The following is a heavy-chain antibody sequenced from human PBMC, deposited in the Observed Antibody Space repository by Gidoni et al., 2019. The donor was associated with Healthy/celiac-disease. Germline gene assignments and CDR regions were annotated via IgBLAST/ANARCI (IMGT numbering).Heavy chain of an antibody. CDR3: AHTSGYYYRGGVTD. V-gene: IGHV2-5*02. J-gene: IGHJ4*02. Sequence: QITLKESGPTLVKPTQTLTLTCTFSGFSLSTSGVGVGWIRQPPGKALEWLALIYWDDDKRYSPSLKSRLTITKDTSKNQVVLTMTNMDPVDTATYYCAHTSGYYYRGGVTDWGQGTLVTVSS. CDR2: IYWDDDK. D-gene: IGHD3-22*01. CDR1: GFSLSTSGVG.